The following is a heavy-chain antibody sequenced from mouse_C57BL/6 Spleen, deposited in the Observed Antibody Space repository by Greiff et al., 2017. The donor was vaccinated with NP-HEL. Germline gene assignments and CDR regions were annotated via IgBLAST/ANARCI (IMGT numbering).Heavy chain of an antibody. J-gene: IGHJ4*01. CDR3: APSTMVTTDSYYAMDY. D-gene: IGHD2-2*01. Sequence: QVQLQQPGTELVKPGASVKLSCKASGYTFTSYWMHWVKQRPGQGLEWIGNINPSNGGTNYNEKFKSKATLTVDKSSSTAYMQLSSLTSEDSAVYYCAPSTMVTTDSYYAMDYWGQGTSVTVSS. V-gene: IGHV1-53*01. CDR2: INPSNGGT. CDR1: GYTFTSYW.